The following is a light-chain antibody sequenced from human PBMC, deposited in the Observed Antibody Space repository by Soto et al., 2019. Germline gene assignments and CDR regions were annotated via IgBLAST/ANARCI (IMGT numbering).Light chain of an antibody. CDR2: VSS. Sequence: EIGLTQSPGTLSSSTGEIATLSCRATHSGSSSYLDWDQQRPGQAHMLLIYVSSSCATGMPDRFSGSGSGTDFTLTISRLETDDFAVYYCEQYGSSPLTFGNGTKVV. V-gene: IGKV3-20*01. CDR1: HSGSSSY. CDR3: EQYGSSPLT. J-gene: IGKJ1*01.